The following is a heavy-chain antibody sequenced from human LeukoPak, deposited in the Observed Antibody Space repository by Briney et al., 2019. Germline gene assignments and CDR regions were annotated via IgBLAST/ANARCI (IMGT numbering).Heavy chain of an antibody. CDR1: GFTFNSYG. D-gene: IGHD6-19*01. CDR3: ARGGSGWSVDY. V-gene: IGHV3-30*03. CDR2: ISYDGSNK. J-gene: IGHJ4*02. Sequence: GGSLRLSCAASGFTFNSYGMHWVRQAPGKGLEWVAVISYDGSNKYYADSVEGRFTISRDNSKNTLYLQMNSLRAEDTAVYYCARGGSGWSVDYWGQGTLVTVSS.